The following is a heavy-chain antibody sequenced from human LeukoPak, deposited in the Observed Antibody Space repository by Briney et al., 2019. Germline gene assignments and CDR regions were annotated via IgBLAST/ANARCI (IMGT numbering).Heavy chain of an antibody. V-gene: IGHV3-74*01. CDR3: ARARVYGSGMGLNDY. Sequence: GGSLRLSCAASGWMHWVRQAPGKGLVWVSGINHDGTGTYYADSVKGRFTISRDNAKNSLYLQMNSLRVEDTAVYYCARARVYGSGMGLNDYWGQGTLVTVSS. CDR1: GW. CDR2: INHDGTGT. J-gene: IGHJ4*02. D-gene: IGHD3-10*01.